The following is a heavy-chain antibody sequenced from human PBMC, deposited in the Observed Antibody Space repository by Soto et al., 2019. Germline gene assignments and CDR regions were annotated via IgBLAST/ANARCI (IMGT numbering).Heavy chain of an antibody. V-gene: IGHV4-31*03. CDR1: GSSISSGGYY. D-gene: IGHD1-26*01. Sequence: PSEILSLTCTVSGSSISSGGYYWSWIRQHPGKGLEWIGYIYYSGSTYYNPSLKSRVTISVDTSKNQFSLKLSSVTAAETAVYYCASGVGPKFDYWGQGTLVTVSS. J-gene: IGHJ4*02. CDR3: ASGVGPKFDY. CDR2: IYYSGST.